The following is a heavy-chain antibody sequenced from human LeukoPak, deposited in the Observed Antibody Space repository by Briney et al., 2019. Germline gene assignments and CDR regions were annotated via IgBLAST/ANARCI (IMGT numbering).Heavy chain of an antibody. CDR3: ATNSPSDY. CDR1: GGTFSSYT. J-gene: IGHJ4*02. V-gene: IGHV1-69*02. D-gene: IGHD5-18*01. Sequence: SVKVSCKASGGTFSSYTISWVRQAPGQGLEWMERIIPILGIANYAQKFQGRVTITADKSTSTACMELSSLRSEDTAVYYCATNSPSDYWGQGTLVTVSS. CDR2: IIPILGIA.